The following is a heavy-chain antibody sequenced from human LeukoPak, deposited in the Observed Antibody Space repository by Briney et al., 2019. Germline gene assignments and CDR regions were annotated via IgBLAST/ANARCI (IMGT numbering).Heavy chain of an antibody. V-gene: IGHV3-43*01. CDR2: ISWDGGVT. J-gene: IGHJ4*02. D-gene: IGHD2-2*01. CDR1: GFIFDDYL. Sequence: GGSLRLPCAASGFIFDDYLIHWVRQRPGKGLEWVSLISWDGGVTYHADSVKGRFTISRDNSKNSLYLQMNSLRTEDTALYYCAKDIGDCSSTSCYSGTDYWGQGTLVTVSS. CDR3: AKDIGDCSSTSCYSGTDY.